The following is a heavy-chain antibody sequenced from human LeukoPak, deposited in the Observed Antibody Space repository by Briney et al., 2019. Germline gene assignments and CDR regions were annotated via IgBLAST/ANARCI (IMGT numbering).Heavy chain of an antibody. CDR1: GFTFSSYS. D-gene: IGHD3-10*01. CDR3: ARHFAVRGVTGYYYYGMDV. V-gene: IGHV3-21*01. CDR2: ISSSSSYI. Sequence: GGSLRLSCAASGFTFSSYSMNWVRQAPGKGLEWVSSISSSSSYIYYADSVKGRFTISRDNAKNSLYLQMNSLRAEDTAVYYCARHFAVRGVTGYYYYGMDVWGQGTTVIVSS. J-gene: IGHJ6*02.